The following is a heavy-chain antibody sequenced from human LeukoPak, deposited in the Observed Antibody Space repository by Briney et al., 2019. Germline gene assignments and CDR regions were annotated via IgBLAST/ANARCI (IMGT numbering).Heavy chain of an antibody. CDR2: INHSGST. D-gene: IGHD3-3*01. J-gene: IGHJ4*02. CDR1: GGSFSGYY. CDR3: ARDLDQARYFDY. Sequence: SETLSLTCAVYGGSFSGYYWSWIRQPPGKGLEWIGEINHSGSTNYNPSLKSRVTISVDTSKNQFSLKLSSVTAADRAVYYCARDLDQARYFDYWGQGTLVTVSS. V-gene: IGHV4-34*01.